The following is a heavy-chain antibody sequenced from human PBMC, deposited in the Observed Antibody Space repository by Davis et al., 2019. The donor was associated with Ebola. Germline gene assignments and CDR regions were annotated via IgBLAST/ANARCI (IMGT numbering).Heavy chain of an antibody. CDR1: GGSISSYY. D-gene: IGHD3-9*01. V-gene: IGHV4-39*01. CDR2: IYYSVST. CDR3: ARPGPRILRYFDWLTDDDAFDI. J-gene: IGHJ3*02. Sequence: PSETLSLTCTVSGGSISSYYWGWIRQPPGKGLEWIGSIYYSVSTYYHPSLKSRVTISVDTSKNQFSLKLSSVTAADTAVYYCARPGPRILRYFDWLTDDDAFDIWGQGTMVTVSS.